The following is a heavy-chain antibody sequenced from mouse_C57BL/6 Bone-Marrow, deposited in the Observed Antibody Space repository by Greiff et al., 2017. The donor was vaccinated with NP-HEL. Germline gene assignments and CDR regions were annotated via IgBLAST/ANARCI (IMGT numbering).Heavy chain of an antibody. CDR2: IHPNSGST. CDR1: GYTFTSYW. D-gene: IGHD1-1*01. CDR3: APYGSSFAWFAY. J-gene: IGHJ3*01. Sequence: QVQLQQSGAELVKPGASVKLSCKASGYTFTSYWMHWVKQRPGQGLEWIGMIHPNSGSTNYNEKFKSKATLTVDKSSRTAYMQLSSLTSEDSAVYYCAPYGSSFAWFAYWGQGTLVTVSA. V-gene: IGHV1-64*01.